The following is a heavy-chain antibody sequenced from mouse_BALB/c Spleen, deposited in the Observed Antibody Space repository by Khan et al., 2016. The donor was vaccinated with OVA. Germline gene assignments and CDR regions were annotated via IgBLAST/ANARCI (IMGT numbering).Heavy chain of an antibody. D-gene: IGHD1-1*01. CDR2: INTDGDYI. CDR1: GFTFSTYA. Sequence: EVELVESGGDLVKPGGSLKLSCAASGFTFSTYALSWVRQTPDKRLEWVATINTDGDYIYYPDSVKGRFTISRDNAKNILYLQMSSLRTEDTAMYYCARNNYGHCAYWGQGTLVTVAA. CDR3: ARNNYGHCAY. V-gene: IGHV5-6*01. J-gene: IGHJ3*01.